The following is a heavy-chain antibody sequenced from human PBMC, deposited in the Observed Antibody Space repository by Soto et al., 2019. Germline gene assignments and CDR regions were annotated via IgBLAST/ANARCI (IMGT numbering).Heavy chain of an antibody. V-gene: IGHV3-74*01. CDR2: INGDGSST. CDR3: AIAVAGPTAIAY. D-gene: IGHD6-19*01. Sequence: EVQLVESGGGLVQPGESLRPSCVVSGFTIGSYWMHWARQPPGKGLVWVSRINGDGSSTNYADSVKGRFTISRDNAKNTLYLQMNTLRAEDTAVYYCAIAVAGPTAIAYWGQGNQVTVSS. J-gene: IGHJ4*02. CDR1: GFTIGSYW.